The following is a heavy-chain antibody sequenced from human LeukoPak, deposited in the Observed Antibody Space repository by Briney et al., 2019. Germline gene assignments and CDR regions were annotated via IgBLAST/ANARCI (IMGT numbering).Heavy chain of an antibody. J-gene: IGHJ4*02. D-gene: IGHD3-22*01. CDR1: GYTFTSYA. V-gene: IGHV1-69*13. CDR3: AGGYYSSGYYTLDY. CDR2: IIPIFGTA. Sequence: ASVKVSCKASGYTFTSYAISWVRQAPGQGLEWMGGIIPIFGTANYAQKFQGRVTITADESTSTAYMELSSLRSEDTAVYYCAGGYYSSGYYTLDYWGQGTLVTVSS.